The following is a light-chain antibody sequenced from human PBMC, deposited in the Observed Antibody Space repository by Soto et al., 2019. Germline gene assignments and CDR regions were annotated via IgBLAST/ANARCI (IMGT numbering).Light chain of an antibody. V-gene: IGKV3D-15*01. J-gene: IGKJ5*01. Sequence: EIVMTQSPATLSVSPGETASLSCRASQSAGNFLAWYQKKPGQAPRLLIYYISTRATGIPASFSGSGSGTECTLTRNCLQSEDSAVYYCQQHNQWPITFGQRPRLEI. CDR2: YIS. CDR1: QSAGNF. CDR3: QQHNQWPIT.